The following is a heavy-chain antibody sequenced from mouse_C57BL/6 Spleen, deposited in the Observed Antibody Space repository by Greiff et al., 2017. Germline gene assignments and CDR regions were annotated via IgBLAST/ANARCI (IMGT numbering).Heavy chain of an antibody. Sequence: EVQLVESGPGLVKPSQSLSLTCSVTGYSITSGYYWNWIRQFPGNKLEWMGYISYDGSNNYNPSLKNRISITRDTSKNQLFLKLNSVTTEDTATYYCAREGVSLGYFDVWGTGTTVTVAS. J-gene: IGHJ1*03. CDR3: AREGVSLGYFDV. CDR1: GYSITSGYY. V-gene: IGHV3-6*01. CDR2: ISYDGSN.